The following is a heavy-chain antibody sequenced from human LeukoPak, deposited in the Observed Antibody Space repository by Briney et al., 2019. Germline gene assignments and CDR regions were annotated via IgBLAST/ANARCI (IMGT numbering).Heavy chain of an antibody. V-gene: IGHV3-48*01. CDR1: GLTFSTYR. Sequence: GGSLRLSCAASGLTFSTYRMKWVRQAPAKGVEWVSYIDSSSSTIYYADSVKGRFPISRDNAKNSLYLQMNSLRAEDTAVYYCATPFDYWGQGTLVTVSS. CDR2: IDSSSSTI. J-gene: IGHJ4*02. CDR3: ATPFDY.